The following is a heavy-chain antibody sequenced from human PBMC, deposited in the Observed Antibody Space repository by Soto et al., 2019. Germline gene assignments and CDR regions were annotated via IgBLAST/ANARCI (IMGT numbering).Heavy chain of an antibody. CDR2: ISPYNGNT. Sequence: ASVKVSCKASGYTFANFGVLWVRQAPGQGLEWMGWISPYNGNTQYEQKLQGRVTLTTDTSTSTAYMEVRSLRSDDTAVYYCARAPQTAAPGTVDYWGRGTLVTVSS. CDR3: ARAPQTAAPGTVDY. J-gene: IGHJ4*02. D-gene: IGHD6-13*01. V-gene: IGHV1-18*01. CDR1: GYTFANFG.